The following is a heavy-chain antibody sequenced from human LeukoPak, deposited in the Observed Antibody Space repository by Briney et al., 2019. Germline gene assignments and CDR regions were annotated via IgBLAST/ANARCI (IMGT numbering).Heavy chain of an antibody. CDR3: AKDRGY. J-gene: IGHJ4*02. CDR2: ISASGETT. CDR1: GFTFDTFP. Sequence: GGSLRLSCAASGFTFDTFPMTWVRQAPGEGLEWVSAISASGETTYYADSVKGRFTIYRDNSKDTLYLQMDSLRADDTAVYYCAKDRGYWGQETLVTFS. V-gene: IGHV3-23*01.